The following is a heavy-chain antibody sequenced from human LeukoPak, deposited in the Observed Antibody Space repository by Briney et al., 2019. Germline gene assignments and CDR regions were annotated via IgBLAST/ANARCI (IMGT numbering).Heavy chain of an antibody. CDR3: ANGPARSYYAFDI. CDR1: GFTFSSYG. J-gene: IGHJ3*02. D-gene: IGHD1-26*01. Sequence: GGTLRLSCAASGFTFSSYGMSWVRQAPGKGLEWVSSISTSSSYIHYADSVKGRFTISRDNAKNSLYLQMNSLRAEDTAVYYCANGPARSYYAFDIWGQGTMVTVSS. CDR2: ISTSSSYI. V-gene: IGHV3-21*04.